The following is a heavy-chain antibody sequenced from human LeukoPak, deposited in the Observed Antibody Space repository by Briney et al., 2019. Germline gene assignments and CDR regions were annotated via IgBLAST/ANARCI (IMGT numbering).Heavy chain of an antibody. Sequence: PGGSLRLSCAASGFTFSSYGMHWVRQAPGKGLEWVAVISYDGSNKYYADSVKGRFTISRDNSKNTLYLQMNSLRAEDTAVYYCAKDLSSGSYYFDYWGQGTLVTASS. V-gene: IGHV3-30*18. CDR1: GFTFSSYG. CDR3: AKDLSSGSYYFDY. CDR2: ISYDGSNK. J-gene: IGHJ4*02. D-gene: IGHD3-22*01.